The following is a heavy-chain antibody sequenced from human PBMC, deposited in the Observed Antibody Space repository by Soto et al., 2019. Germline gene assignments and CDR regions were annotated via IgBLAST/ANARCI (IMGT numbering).Heavy chain of an antibody. CDR3: AKPRRSVLLNREYFQH. D-gene: IGHD3-10*01. Sequence: QVQLVESGGGVVQPGRSLRLSCSASGFTFSSYGMHWVRQAPGKGLEWVAVISYDGSNKYYADSVKGRFTISRDNYKNTLYLQMNSLRAEDKAVYYCAKPRRSVLLNREYFQHWGQGTLVTVSS. CDR1: GFTFSSYG. J-gene: IGHJ1*01. CDR2: ISYDGSNK. V-gene: IGHV3-30*18.